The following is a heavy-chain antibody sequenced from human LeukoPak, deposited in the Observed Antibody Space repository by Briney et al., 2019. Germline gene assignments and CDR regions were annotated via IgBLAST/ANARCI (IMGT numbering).Heavy chain of an antibody. CDR1: GVSISAYY. V-gene: IGHV4-4*07. CDR3: ARDPTTVTTIFDS. J-gene: IGHJ4*02. D-gene: IGHD4-17*01. CDR2: IYPGEGIYASEST. Sequence: SETLSLTCTVSGVSISAYYWSLIRQPAGNGLEWIGRIYPGEGIYASESTFYNPSLKSRVTLSADTSKNQVSLKLTSVTAADTAVYYCARDPTTVTTIFDSWGQGTLVIVSS.